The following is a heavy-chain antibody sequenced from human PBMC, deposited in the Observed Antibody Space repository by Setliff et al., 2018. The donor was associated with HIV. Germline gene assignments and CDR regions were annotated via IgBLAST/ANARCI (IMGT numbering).Heavy chain of an antibody. CDR2: IDPSDSYT. V-gene: IGHV5-10-1*01. CDR3: AGGYEMPEFSYGVDV. J-gene: IGHJ6*02. Sequence: SLKISCKGSGYSFTTYWISWVRQMPGKGLEWMGRIDPSDSYTDYNPSFQGHVSISVDKSISTAYLQWSGLKASDTAIYYCAGGYEMPEFSYGVDVWGQGTTVTVSS. CDR1: GYSFTTYW. D-gene: IGHD5-12*01.